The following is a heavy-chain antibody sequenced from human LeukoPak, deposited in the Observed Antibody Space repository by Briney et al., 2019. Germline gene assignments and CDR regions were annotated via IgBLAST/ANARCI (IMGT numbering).Heavy chain of an antibody. D-gene: IGHD3-22*01. CDR3: ARGPIPPHYDSSGYSPFDY. J-gene: IGHJ4*02. V-gene: IGHV4-61*02. CDR1: GGSISSGSYY. Sequence: SQTLSLTCTVSGGSISSGSYYWSWIRQPAGKGLEWIGRIYTSGNTNYNPSLKSRVTISVDTSKNQFSLKLSSVTAADTAVYYCARGPIPPHYDSSGYSPFDYWGQGTLVTVSS. CDR2: IYTSGNT.